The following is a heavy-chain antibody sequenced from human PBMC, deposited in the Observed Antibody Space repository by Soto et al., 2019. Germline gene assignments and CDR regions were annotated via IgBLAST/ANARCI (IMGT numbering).Heavy chain of an antibody. Sequence: GGSLRLSCAASGFSFRTYAMHWVRQVPGKGLEWVAVLSSDGSNTYYADSVKGRFSISRDNFKNSLYLEMNTLRTEDTAVYFCAKAASYSGSLVPFDFWGQGTLVTVSS. CDR3: AKAASYSGSLVPFDF. CDR1: GFSFRTYA. D-gene: IGHD1-26*01. V-gene: IGHV3-30*18. CDR2: LSSDGSNT. J-gene: IGHJ4*02.